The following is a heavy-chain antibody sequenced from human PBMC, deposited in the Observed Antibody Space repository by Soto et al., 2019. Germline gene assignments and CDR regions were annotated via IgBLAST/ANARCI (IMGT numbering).Heavy chain of an antibody. D-gene: IGHD1-26*01. V-gene: IGHV4-61*01. CDR2: IYYSGST. J-gene: IGHJ1*01. Sequence: QVQLQESGPGLVKPSETLSLTCTVSGGSVSSGRFYWSWIRQPPGKGLEWLGYIYYSGSTKYNPSLRSRVPISVDTSKNQFSLKVTSVTAADTAVDYCARSGSGRGWVGGQGTLVTVSS. CDR1: GGSVSSGRFY. CDR3: ARSGSGRGWV.